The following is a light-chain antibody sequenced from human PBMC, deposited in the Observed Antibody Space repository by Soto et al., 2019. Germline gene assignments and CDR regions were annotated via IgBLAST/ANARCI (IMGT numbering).Light chain of an antibody. CDR3: QQSYSTLIT. J-gene: IGKJ5*01. V-gene: IGKV1-39*01. Sequence: DIQMTQSPSSLSASVGDRVTITCRASQSISSYLNWYQQKPGKAPKLQIYDASSLQSGVPSRFSGSGSWTDFTLTISSLQPEDFATYYCQQSYSTLITFGQGTRLEIK. CDR1: QSISSY. CDR2: DAS.